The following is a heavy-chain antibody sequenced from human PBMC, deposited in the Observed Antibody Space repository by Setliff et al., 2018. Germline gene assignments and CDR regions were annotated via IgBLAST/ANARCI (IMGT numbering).Heavy chain of an antibody. CDR2: RYYSGHT. CDR1: GDSISSGTYY. Sequence: SETLSLTCTVSGDSISSGTYYWGWIRQPPGKGLEWIGSRYYSGHTYYNPSLKSRVAMSVDKAKNQFSLNLRSVSAADTAIYYCARGLNTESWTPLYWSPGTQVTVSS. D-gene: IGHD2-15*01. CDR3: ARGLNTESWTPLY. V-gene: IGHV4-39*01. J-gene: IGHJ4*02.